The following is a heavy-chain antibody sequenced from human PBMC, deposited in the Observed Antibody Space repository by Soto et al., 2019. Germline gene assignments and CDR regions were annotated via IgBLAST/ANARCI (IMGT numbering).Heavy chain of an antibody. Sequence: GESLKISCQGSGYSFTTSWIGWVRQMPGKGLEWMAIIYPGDSETGYIPSFQGQVTISVDKSITTTYLQWSSLKASDTAVYYCARPTTGSSPDYWGQGTQVTVSS. CDR1: GYSFTTSW. J-gene: IGHJ4*02. V-gene: IGHV5-51*01. CDR3: ARPTTGSSPDY. CDR2: IYPGDSET. D-gene: IGHD6-13*01.